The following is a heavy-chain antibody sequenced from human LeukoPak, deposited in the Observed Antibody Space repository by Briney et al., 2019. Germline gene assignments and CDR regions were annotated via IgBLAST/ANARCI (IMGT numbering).Heavy chain of an antibody. J-gene: IGHJ4*02. V-gene: IGHV3-23*01. CDR1: GFTSSSYA. CDR3: AKDLDIVVVPAAVFDY. Sequence: GGSLRLSCVASGFTSSSYAMSWVRQAPGKGLEWVSTISGSGGSTYYADSVKGRFTISRDNSKNTLYLQMNSLRAEDTAVYYCAKDLDIVVVPAAVFDYWGQGTLVTVAS. D-gene: IGHD2-2*03. CDR2: ISGSGGST.